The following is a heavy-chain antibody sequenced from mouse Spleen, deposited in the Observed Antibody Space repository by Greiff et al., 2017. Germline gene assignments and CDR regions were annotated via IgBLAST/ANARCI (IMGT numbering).Heavy chain of an antibody. V-gene: IGHV14-4*01. CDR2: IDPENGDT. J-gene: IGHJ3*01. CDR3: PITTVVAPFAY. Sequence: VQLQQSGAELVRPGASVKLSCTASGFNIKDDYMHWVKQRPEQGLEWIGWIDPENGDTEYASKFQGKATITADTSSNTAYLQLSSLTSEDTAVYYCPITTVVAPFAYWGQGTLVTVSA. CDR1: GFNIKDDY. D-gene: IGHD1-1*01.